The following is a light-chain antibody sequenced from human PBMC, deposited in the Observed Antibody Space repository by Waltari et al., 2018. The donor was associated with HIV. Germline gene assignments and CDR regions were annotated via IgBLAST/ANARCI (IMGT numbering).Light chain of an antibody. V-gene: IGKV3-15*01. CDR3: QQYNNWPGIT. Sequence: TQSPATLSVSPGERATLSCRASQSVNSNLAWYQQKPGQAPRLLIYGASTGATGIPARFSGSGSGTEFTLTISSLQSEDFAVYYCQQYNNWPGITFGPGTKVDIK. CDR2: GAS. CDR1: QSVNSN. J-gene: IGKJ3*01.